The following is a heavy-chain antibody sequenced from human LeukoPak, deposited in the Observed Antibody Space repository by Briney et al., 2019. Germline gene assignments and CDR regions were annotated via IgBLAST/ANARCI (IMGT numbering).Heavy chain of an antibody. V-gene: IGHV3-23*05. J-gene: IGHJ1*01. D-gene: IGHD2-15*01. CDR1: GLTFYTYA. CDR2: FYNGGSI. Sequence: GGSLRLSCAVSGLTFYTYAMSWVRQAPGKGLEWVSTFYNGGSIYYLDSVKGRFTISRDSFKNTLYLQMNSLRVEDTAFYYCATSVVGLSYDEHFQHWGQGTLVTVSS. CDR3: ATSVVGLSYDEHFQH.